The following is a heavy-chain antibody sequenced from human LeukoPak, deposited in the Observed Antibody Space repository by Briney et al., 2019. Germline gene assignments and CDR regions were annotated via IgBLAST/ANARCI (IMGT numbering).Heavy chain of an antibody. CDR3: ARVGYCSTTSCYWRAFDY. V-gene: IGHV3-7*01. J-gene: IGHJ4*02. D-gene: IGHD2-2*01. CDR1: GFTFSDYW. CDR2: IKQDGSEK. Sequence: GGSLRLPCAASGFTFSDYWMSWVRQAPGKGLEWVANIKQDGSEKYFVDSVKGRFTISRDNTKNSLYLQMSSLRAEDTAVYYCARVGYCSTTSCYWRAFDYWGQGTLVTVSS.